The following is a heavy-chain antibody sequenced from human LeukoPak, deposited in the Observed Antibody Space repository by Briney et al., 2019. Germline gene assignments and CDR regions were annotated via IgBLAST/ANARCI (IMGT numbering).Heavy chain of an antibody. D-gene: IGHD2-8*02. J-gene: IGHJ4*02. CDR3: ARTSTGFDY. CDR1: GFTFSSYS. CDR2: ISSSSSHT. Sequence: GGSLRLSCAASGFTFSSYSMNWVSQAPGKWLEWVSSISSSSSHTYYADSLRGRFTISRDNAKNSLYLQMNSLRVEDTAVYHCARTSTGFDYWGQGTLVTVSS. V-gene: IGHV3-21*01.